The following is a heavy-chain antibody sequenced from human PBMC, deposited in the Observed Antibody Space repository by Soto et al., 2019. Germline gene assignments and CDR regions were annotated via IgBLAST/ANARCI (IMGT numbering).Heavy chain of an antibody. Sequence: GSLRLSCAASGFTFSTYWMSWVRQAPGKGLEWVANIKQDGSEKYYLDSVKGRFTISRDNAKNSLYLHMNSLRAEDTAVYYCARGFCGSGWTYQFESWGQGALLTVS. CDR3: ARGFCGSGWTYQFES. J-gene: IGHJ4*02. CDR1: GFTFSTYW. CDR2: IKQDGSEK. V-gene: IGHV3-7*03. D-gene: IGHD6-19*01.